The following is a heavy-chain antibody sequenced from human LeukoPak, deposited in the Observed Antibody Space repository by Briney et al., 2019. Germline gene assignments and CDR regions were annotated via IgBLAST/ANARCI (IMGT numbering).Heavy chain of an antibody. J-gene: IGHJ4*02. CDR1: GFTFSNYG. V-gene: IGHV3-30*02. D-gene: IGHD5-18*01. CDR2: IRYDGSDE. Sequence: GGSLRLSCAASGFTFSNYGIHWGRQGPGKGLEWVAFIRYDGSDEYYAESVKGRFPISRDNSKNTLHLQMNSLRDEDTAVFYCAKDRAWLQFWSWGQGKLVTVSS. CDR3: AKDRAWLQFWS.